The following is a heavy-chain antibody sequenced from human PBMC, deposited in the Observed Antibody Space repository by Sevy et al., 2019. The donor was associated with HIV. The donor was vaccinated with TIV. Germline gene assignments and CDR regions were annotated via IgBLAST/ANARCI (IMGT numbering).Heavy chain of an antibody. V-gene: IGHV3-30*02. Sequence: GGSLRLSCAASGFTFSRYGMHWVRQAPGKGLEWVAFIRYDGSTKYYAESVKGRFIISRDNSKDTLYLQMNSLRGDDTSLYYCVKGLGMVQGALLIDDVWGQGTMVTVSS. D-gene: IGHD3-10*01. CDR1: GFTFSRYG. J-gene: IGHJ3*01. CDR2: IRYDGSTK. CDR3: VKGLGMVQGALLIDDV.